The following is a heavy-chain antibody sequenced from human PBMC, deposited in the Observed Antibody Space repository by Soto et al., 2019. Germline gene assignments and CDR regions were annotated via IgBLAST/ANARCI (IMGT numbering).Heavy chain of an antibody. J-gene: IGHJ4*02. CDR3: ARVPDY. CDR1: GGSVISGNYY. V-gene: IGHV4-61*01. Sequence: SDTLSLTCTVSGGSVISGNYYWSWIRQPPGKGLEWIGYFYYTGSTNYNPSLKSRVTISIDASKNQFSLRLSSVTAADTAVYYCARVPDYWGQGTLVTVS. CDR2: FYYTGST.